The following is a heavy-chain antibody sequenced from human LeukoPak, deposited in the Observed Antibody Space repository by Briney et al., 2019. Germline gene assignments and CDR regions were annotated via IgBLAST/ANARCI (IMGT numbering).Heavy chain of an antibody. CDR2: VMPMFNTS. J-gene: IGHJ5*02. CDR3: AKVQNEVVPIAMRGWFDP. D-gene: IGHD2-2*01. V-gene: IGHV1-69*13. Sequence: SVKVSCKASGGTFRNYIFSWVRQAPGQGLEWMGGVMPMFNTSNYAQKFQGRVTITADENTSTVFMELSSLRSEDTAVYYCAKVQNEVVPIAMRGWFDPWGQGTLVAVSS. CDR1: GGTFRNYI.